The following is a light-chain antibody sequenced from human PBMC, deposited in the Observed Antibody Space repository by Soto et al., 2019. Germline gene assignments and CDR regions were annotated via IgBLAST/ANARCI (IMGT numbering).Light chain of an antibody. V-gene: IGKV1-39*01. CDR1: QSISSY. CDR3: QQSYSTPRT. CDR2: AAS. Sequence: DLQMTQSPSCLSASVGDRVTITCRASQSISSYLNWYQQKPGKAPKLLIYAASSLQSGVPSRFSGSGSGTDFTLTISSLQPEDFATYYCQQSYSTPRTFGQGTKVDIK. J-gene: IGKJ1*01.